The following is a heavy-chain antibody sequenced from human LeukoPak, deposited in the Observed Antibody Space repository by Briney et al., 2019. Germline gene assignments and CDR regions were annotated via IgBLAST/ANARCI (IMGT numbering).Heavy chain of an antibody. J-gene: IGHJ5*02. CDR3: AKDPQQYCSSTTCYFNWFDP. Sequence: GGSLRLSCAASEFTFSIYGMHWVRQAPGKGLEWVAVISYDGSNEYYADSVKGRFTISRDNSKNTLYLQMNSLRAEDTAVYYCAKDPQQYCSSTTCYFNWFDPWGQGTLVTVSS. V-gene: IGHV3-30*18. D-gene: IGHD2-2*01. CDR2: ISYDGSNE. CDR1: EFTFSIYG.